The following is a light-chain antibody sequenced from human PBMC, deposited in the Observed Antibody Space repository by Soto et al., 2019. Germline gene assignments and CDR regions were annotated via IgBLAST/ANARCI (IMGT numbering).Light chain of an antibody. V-gene: IGLV2-14*01. CDR3: ISYTSSSTYV. J-gene: IGLJ1*01. CDR2: GVN. CDR1: SSDVGGYNY. Sequence: QSVRIQPASVSGAPGRSITICNSGTSSDVGGYNYVSWYQQHLGKAPKLIIYGVNNRPSGVSNRFSGSKSGNTASLTISGLQAEDEADYHCISYTSSSTYVFGTGTKVTVL.